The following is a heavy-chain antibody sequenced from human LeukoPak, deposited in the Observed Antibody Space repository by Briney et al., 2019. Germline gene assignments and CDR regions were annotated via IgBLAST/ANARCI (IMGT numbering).Heavy chain of an antibody. CDR1: GGSISSSSYY. J-gene: IGHJ6*03. V-gene: IGHV4-39*07. CDR3: ASLAGFGGYYMDV. D-gene: IGHD3-10*01. CDR2: IYYSGST. Sequence: NPSETLSLTCTVSGGSISSSSYYWGWIRQPPGKGLEWIGSIYYSGSTHYNPSLKSRVTISVDTSKNQFSLNLRSVTAADTAVYYCASLAGFGGYYMDVWGKGTTVTVSS.